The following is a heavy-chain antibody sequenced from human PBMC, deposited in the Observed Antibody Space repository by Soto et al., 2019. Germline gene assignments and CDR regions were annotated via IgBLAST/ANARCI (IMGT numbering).Heavy chain of an antibody. J-gene: IGHJ6*02. CDR2: ISAYNGNT. Sequence: ASVKVSCQASGYTFTSYGISWVRQAPGQGLEWVGWISAYNGNTNYAQKLQGRVTMTTDTSTSTANMELRSLRSDDTAVYYCARNNSSSWYYYYYGMDVWGQGTTVTVSS. V-gene: IGHV1-18*04. CDR3: ARNNSSSWYYYYYGMDV. CDR1: GYTFTSYG. D-gene: IGHD6-13*01.